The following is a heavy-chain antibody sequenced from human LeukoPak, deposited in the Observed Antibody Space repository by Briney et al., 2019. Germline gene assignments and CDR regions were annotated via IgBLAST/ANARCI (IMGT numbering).Heavy chain of an antibody. Sequence: GGSLRLSCAASGFTFSSYSMNWVRQAPGKGLEWVSSISSSSSYIYYADSVRGRFTISRDNAKDTLYLQMNSLGAEDTAIYHCAKGHTYGMIWGQGAQVTVSS. CDR2: ISSSSSYI. CDR1: GFTFSSYS. D-gene: IGHD5-18*01. J-gene: IGHJ4*02. CDR3: AKGHTYGMI. V-gene: IGHV3-21*04.